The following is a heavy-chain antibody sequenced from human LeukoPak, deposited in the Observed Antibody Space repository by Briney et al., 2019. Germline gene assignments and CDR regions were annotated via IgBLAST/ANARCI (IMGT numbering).Heavy chain of an antibody. V-gene: IGHV1-8*01. CDR2: MNPNSGNT. Sequence: ASVKVSCKASGYTFTSYDINWVRQATGQGLEWMGWMNPNSGNTGYAQKFQGRDTMTRSTPISTAYMELSSLRSEDTAVYYCARGGLPYYDFWSGYPYYYYYGMDVWGQGTTVTVSS. CDR1: GYTFTSYD. CDR3: ARGGLPYYDFWSGYPYYYYYGMDV. D-gene: IGHD3-3*01. J-gene: IGHJ6*02.